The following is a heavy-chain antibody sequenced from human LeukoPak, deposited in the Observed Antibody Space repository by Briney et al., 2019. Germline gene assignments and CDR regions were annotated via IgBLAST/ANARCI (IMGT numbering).Heavy chain of an antibody. CDR2: VSSDSKII. CDR3: ARSPAGIGDY. Sequence: GGSLRLSCAASGFTFTTYNMNWVRQAPGKGLEWVSFVSSDSKIIYYADSVKGRFTVSRDNAKNSLYLQMNSLTDEDTAVYYCARSPAGIGDYWGQGTLVTVSS. J-gene: IGHJ4*02. V-gene: IGHV3-48*02. D-gene: IGHD1-26*01. CDR1: GFTFTTYN.